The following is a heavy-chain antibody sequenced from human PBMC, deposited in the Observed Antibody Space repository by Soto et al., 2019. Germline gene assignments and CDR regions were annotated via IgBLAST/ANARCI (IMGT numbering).Heavy chain of an antibody. CDR3: ARARYNWNYFDY. CDR1: GYTFTSYG. D-gene: IGHD1-20*01. V-gene: IGHV1-18*01. CDR2: ISAYNGNT. J-gene: IGHJ4*02. Sequence: ASVKVSCKASGYTFTSYGISWVRQAPGQGLEWMGWISAYNGNTNYAQKLQGRVTMTTNTSISTAYMELSSLRSEDTAVYYCARARYNWNYFDYWGQGTLVTVSS.